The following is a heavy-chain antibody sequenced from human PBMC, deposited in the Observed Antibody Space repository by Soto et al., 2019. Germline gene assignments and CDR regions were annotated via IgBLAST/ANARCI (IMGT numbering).Heavy chain of an antibody. V-gene: IGHV4-34*01. CDR3: ARVTAWLDYYGSGSRAYGMDV. CDR2: INHSGST. CDR1: GGSFSGYY. Sequence: PSETLSLTCAVYGGSFSGYYWSWIRQPSGKGLEWIGEINHSGSTNYNPSLKIRVTISVDTSKNQFSLKLSSVTAADTAVYYCARVTAWLDYYGSGSRAYGMDVWGQGTTVTVSS. D-gene: IGHD3-10*01. J-gene: IGHJ6*02.